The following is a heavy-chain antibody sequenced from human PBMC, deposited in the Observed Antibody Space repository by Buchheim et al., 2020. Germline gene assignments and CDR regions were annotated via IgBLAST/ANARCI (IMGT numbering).Heavy chain of an antibody. Sequence: QVQLVESGGGVVQPGRSLRLSCAASGFTFSSYAMHWVRQAPGKGLEGVAVISYDGSNKYYADSVKGRFTISRDNSKNTLYLQMNSLRAEDTAVYYCARGRWLRLPPFDYWGQGTL. CDR3: ARGRWLRLPPFDY. CDR2: ISYDGSNK. J-gene: IGHJ4*02. CDR1: GFTFSSYA. V-gene: IGHV3-30-3*01. D-gene: IGHD5-12*01.